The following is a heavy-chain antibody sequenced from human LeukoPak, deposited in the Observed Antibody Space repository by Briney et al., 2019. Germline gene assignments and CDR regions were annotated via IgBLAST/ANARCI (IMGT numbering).Heavy chain of an antibody. J-gene: IGHJ4*02. D-gene: IGHD3-16*02. CDR3: AKTELSGRGLY. V-gene: IGHV3-23*01. CDR2: ISGSGGST. Sequence: GGSLRFSCAASGFTFSSYAMSWLRQAPGQGLEWVSAISGSGGSTYYADSVKGRFTISRDNSKNTLYLQMNSLRAEDTAVYYCAKTELSGRGLYWGQGTLVTVSS. CDR1: GFTFSSYA.